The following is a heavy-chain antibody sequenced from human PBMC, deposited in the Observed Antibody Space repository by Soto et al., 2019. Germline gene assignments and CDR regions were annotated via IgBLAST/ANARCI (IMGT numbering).Heavy chain of an antibody. CDR2: MNANSGNT. V-gene: IGHV1-8*01. CDR1: GYTFTSYD. Sequence: ASVKVSCKASGYTFTSYDINWVRQATGQGLEWMGWMNANSGNTGYAQKFQGRVTMTTNTSMSTAYMELRSLRSDDTAVYYCAREDIVVVPAAMESDYWGQGTLVTVS. CDR3: AREDIVVVPAAMESDY. D-gene: IGHD2-2*01. J-gene: IGHJ4*02.